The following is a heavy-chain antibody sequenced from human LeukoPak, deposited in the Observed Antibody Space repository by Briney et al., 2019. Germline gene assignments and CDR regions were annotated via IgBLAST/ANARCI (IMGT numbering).Heavy chain of an antibody. CDR2: ISSDGTNT. V-gene: IGHV3-74*01. CDR3: TRGPPDGSGNYYPGDF. J-gene: IGHJ4*02. Sequence: GGSLRLSCAASGFTFSSHWMHWVRHAPGKGLVWVSRISSDGTNTNYADSVKGRFTISRDNAKNTLYLQMNSLRVEDTAVYYCTRGPPDGSGNYYPGDFWGQGTLVTVSS. CDR1: GFTFSSHW. D-gene: IGHD3-10*01.